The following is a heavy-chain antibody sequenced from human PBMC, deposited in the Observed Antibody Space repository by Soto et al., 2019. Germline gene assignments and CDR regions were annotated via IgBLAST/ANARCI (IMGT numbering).Heavy chain of an antibody. D-gene: IGHD3-10*01. CDR2: ITTHNGDT. CDR1: GYTFSNYG. V-gene: IGHV1-18*01. CDR3: ERDKIGSNSGIYGMDV. J-gene: IGHJ6*02. Sequence: QVQLVQSGAEVKKPGASVKVSCEAYGYTFSNYGINWVRQAPGQGLEWMGWITTHNGDTNYAQNLQGRVTMTTDTSTNTAYMELRSLRTDDTAVYYCERDKIGSNSGIYGMDVWGQGTTVTVSS.